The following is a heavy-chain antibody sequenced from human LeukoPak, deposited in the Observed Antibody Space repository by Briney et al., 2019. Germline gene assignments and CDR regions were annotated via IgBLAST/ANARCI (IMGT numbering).Heavy chain of an antibody. J-gene: IGHJ4*02. CDR2: ISSGSSYI. Sequence: PGGSLRLSCAASGFTFSSYSMSWVRQAPGKGLEWVSSISSGSSYIYYADSLKGRFTISRDNAKNSLSLQMNSLRAEDTAVYYCARDPFYDSSGYFGYWGQGTLVTVSS. CDR3: ARDPFYDSSGYFGY. D-gene: IGHD3-22*01. CDR1: GFTFSSYS. V-gene: IGHV3-21*01.